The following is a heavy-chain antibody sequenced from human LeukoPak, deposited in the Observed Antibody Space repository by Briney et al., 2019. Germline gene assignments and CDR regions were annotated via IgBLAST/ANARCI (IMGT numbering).Heavy chain of an antibody. Sequence: PGGSLRLSCAASGSHWMHWVRQAPGKGLVWVSHVNSDGSWTSHADSVKGRFTISKDNAKNTVYLQMNNLRTEDTAVYYCVSFYETNWGRGTLVTVSS. CDR3: VSFYETN. V-gene: IGHV3-74*01. CDR2: VNSDGSWT. J-gene: IGHJ4*02. CDR1: GSHW. D-gene: IGHD2-2*01.